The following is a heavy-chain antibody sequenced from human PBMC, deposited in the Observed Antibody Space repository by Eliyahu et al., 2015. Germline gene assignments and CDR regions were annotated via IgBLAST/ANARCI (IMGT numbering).Heavy chain of an antibody. Sequence: VQLVESXGGVVQPGKSXRLSCXASXFXFTSYVMPWVRQAPGKGLEWVALISSEGSNRYYADSVKGRFTISRDVSRNTLYLQMNSLTVEDTAVYYCAKDMKAITAALDHWGQGTLVTVSS. CDR3: AKDMKAITAALDH. CDR2: ISSEGSNR. J-gene: IGHJ4*02. D-gene: IGHD1-20*01. CDR1: XFXFTSYV. V-gene: IGHV3-30*18.